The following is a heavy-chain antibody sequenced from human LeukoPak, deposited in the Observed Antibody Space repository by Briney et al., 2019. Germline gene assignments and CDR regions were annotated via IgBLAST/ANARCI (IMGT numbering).Heavy chain of an antibody. J-gene: IGHJ4*02. D-gene: IGHD5-24*01. CDR1: GFTFSSYA. V-gene: IGHV3-23*01. Sequence: PGGSLRLSCAASGFTFSSYAMSWVRPAPGKGLEWVSAFSGSGGDTYYADSVKGRFTISRDNSKNTLYLQMNSLRAEDTAVYYCAKSGYNRFDYWGQGTLVTVSS. CDR2: FSGSGGDT. CDR3: AKSGYNRFDY.